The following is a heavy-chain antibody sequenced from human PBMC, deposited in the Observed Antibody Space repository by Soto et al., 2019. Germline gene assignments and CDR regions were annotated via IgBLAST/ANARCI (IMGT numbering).Heavy chain of an antibody. Sequence: SETPSLTCTVSGVSSSSKNVYRGWIRQSPGKGLEWIGTLYSGSTFSSLSLKNRVTISVDTSKNQFSLNLKSITAADTAVYYCVRVGVGIGNHFDSWGRGTLVTVSS. CDR2: LYSGST. V-gene: IGHV4-39*07. J-gene: IGHJ4*02. CDR1: GVSSSSKNVY. D-gene: IGHD1-26*01. CDR3: VRVGVGIGNHFDS.